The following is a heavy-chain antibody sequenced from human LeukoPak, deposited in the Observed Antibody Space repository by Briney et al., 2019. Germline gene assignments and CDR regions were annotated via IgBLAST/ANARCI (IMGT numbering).Heavy chain of an antibody. J-gene: IGHJ6*03. CDR1: GGSISSSSYY. CDR2: IYYSGST. Sequence: TTSETLSLTCTVSGGSISSSSYYWGWIRQPPGKGLELIGSIYYSGSTYYNPSLKSRVTISVDTSKNQFSLKLSSVTAADTAVYYCARAHPSYCSGGSCYGVYYYYMDVWGKGTTVTISS. V-gene: IGHV4-39*07. D-gene: IGHD2-15*01. CDR3: ARAHPSYCSGGSCYGVYYYYMDV.